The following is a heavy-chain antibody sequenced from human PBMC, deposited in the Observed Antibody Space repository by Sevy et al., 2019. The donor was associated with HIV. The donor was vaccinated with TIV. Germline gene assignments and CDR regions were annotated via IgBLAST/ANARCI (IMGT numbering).Heavy chain of an antibody. CDR2: ISYDGSNK. D-gene: IGHD1-1*01. Sequence: GGSLRLSCAASGFTFSSYAMHWVRQAPGKGLEWVAVISYDGSNKYYADSVKGRFTISRDNSKNTLYLQMNSLRAEDTAVYYCAREPEQKDNYYGMDVWGQGTTVTVSS. J-gene: IGHJ6*02. CDR1: GFTFSSYA. CDR3: AREPEQKDNYYGMDV. V-gene: IGHV3-30*04.